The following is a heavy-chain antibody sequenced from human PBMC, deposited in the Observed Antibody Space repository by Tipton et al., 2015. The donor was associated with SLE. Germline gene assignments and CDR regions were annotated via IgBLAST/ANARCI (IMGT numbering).Heavy chain of an antibody. CDR1: GFTFSSYS. D-gene: IGHD6-6*01. V-gene: IGHV3-NL1*01. J-gene: IGHJ4*02. Sequence: SLRLSCAASGFTFSSYSMNWVRQAPGKGLEWVSVMYSGGNTDYADSVKGRFTISRDNSKNTLYLQMNSLRAEDTAVYYCAKVRSSSPGFDYWGQGTLVTVSS. CDR3: AKVRSSSPGFDY. CDR2: MYSGGNT.